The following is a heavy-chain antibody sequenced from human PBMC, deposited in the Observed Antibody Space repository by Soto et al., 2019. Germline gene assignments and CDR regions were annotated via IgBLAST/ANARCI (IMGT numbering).Heavy chain of an antibody. CDR1: GFTFSRYG. CDR2: IWYDGSNK. J-gene: IGHJ4*02. D-gene: IGHD2-15*01. Sequence: QVPLVESGGGVVQPGRSLRLSCAASGFTFSRYGMHWVRQAPGKGLEWVAVIWYDGSNKYYADSVKGRFTISRDNSKNTLYLQMNSLRAEDTAVYYCARDRTSGAPSPSAGSDYWGQGTLVTVSS. CDR3: ARDRTSGAPSPSAGSDY. V-gene: IGHV3-33*01.